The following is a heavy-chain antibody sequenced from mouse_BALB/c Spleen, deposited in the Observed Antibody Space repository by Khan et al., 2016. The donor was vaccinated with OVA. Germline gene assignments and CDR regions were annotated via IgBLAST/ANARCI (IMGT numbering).Heavy chain of an antibody. Sequence: QLEESGPGLVKPSQSLSLTCTVTGYSITSEYAWNWIRQFPGNKLEWMGYINYSGNTRFNPSLKSRTSITRDTSKNQFFLQLSSVTTEDTATYYCARKDYYDYDPFTYWGQGTLVTVSA. D-gene: IGHD2-4*01. CDR2: INYSGNT. J-gene: IGHJ3*01. CDR3: ARKDYYDYDPFTY. V-gene: IGHV3-2*02. CDR1: GYSITSEYA.